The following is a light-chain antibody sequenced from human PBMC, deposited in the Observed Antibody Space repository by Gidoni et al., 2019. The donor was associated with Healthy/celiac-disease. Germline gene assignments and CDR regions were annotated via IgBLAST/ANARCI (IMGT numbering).Light chain of an antibody. Sequence: DIQMTQSPSSLSASVGDRVTITCRASQSISNYLNWYQQRPGKAPKLLIYAASSLQSGVPSRFSGSGSGTDFTLTISSLQPEDFATYYCQQSYSTPYTFGQXTKLEIE. J-gene: IGKJ2*01. CDR3: QQSYSTPYT. CDR1: QSISNY. CDR2: AAS. V-gene: IGKV1-39*01.